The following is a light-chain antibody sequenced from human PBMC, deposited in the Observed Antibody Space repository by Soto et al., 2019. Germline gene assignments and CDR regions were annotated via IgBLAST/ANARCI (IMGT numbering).Light chain of an antibody. CDR3: SSYAGSNNFFYV. V-gene: IGLV2-8*01. Sequence: QSVLTQPLSASGSPGQSVTISCTGTSSDVGGYNYVSWYQQHPGKAPKLMIYEVSKRPSGVPDRFSGSKSGNTASLTVSGLQAEDEADYYCSSYAGSNNFFYVFGTGTKVTVL. CDR1: SSDVGGYNY. J-gene: IGLJ1*01. CDR2: EVS.